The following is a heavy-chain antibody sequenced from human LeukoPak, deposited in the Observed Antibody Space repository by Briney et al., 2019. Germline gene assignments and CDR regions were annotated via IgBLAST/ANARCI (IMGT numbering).Heavy chain of an antibody. CDR2: ISSSGSTI. V-gene: IGHV3-11*01. CDR3: AKEMYQLLYGMDV. Sequence: GGSLRLSCAASGFTFSDYYMSWIRQAPGKGLEWVSYISSSGSTIYYADSVKGRFTISRDNAKNSLYLQMNSLRAEDTAVYYCAKEMYQLLYGMDVWGQGTTVTVSS. J-gene: IGHJ6*02. CDR1: GFTFSDYY. D-gene: IGHD2-2*01.